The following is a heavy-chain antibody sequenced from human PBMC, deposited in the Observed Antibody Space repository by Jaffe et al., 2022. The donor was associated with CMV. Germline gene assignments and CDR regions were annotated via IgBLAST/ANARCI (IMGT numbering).Heavy chain of an antibody. Sequence: QVQLQQWGAGLLKPSETLSLTCAVYGGSFSGYYWSWIRQPPGKGLEWIGEINHSGSTNYNPSLKSRVTISVDTSKNQFSLKLSSVTAADTAVYYCARGRKAAADYYYYYYMDVWGKGTTVTVSS. D-gene: IGHD6-13*01. J-gene: IGHJ6*03. CDR3: ARGRKAAADYYYYYYMDV. CDR2: INHSGST. CDR1: GGSFSGYY. V-gene: IGHV4-34*01.